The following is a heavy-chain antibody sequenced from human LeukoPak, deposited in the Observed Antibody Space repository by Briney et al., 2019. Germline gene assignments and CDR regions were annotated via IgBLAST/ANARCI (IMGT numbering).Heavy chain of an antibody. D-gene: IGHD3-22*01. CDR1: GYTFTGYY. CDR3: AREGITMIVEDY. Sequence: ASVKVSCKASGYTFTGYYMHWVRQAPGQGLEWMGIINPSGGSTSYAQKFQGRVTMTRDTSTSTVYMELSSLRSEDTAVYYCAREGITMIVEDYWGQGILVTVSS. V-gene: IGHV1-46*01. J-gene: IGHJ4*02. CDR2: INPSGGST.